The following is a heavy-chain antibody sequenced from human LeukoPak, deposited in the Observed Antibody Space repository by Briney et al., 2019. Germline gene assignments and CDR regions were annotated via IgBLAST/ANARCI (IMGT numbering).Heavy chain of an antibody. Sequence: PGGSLRLSCAASGFTFSYYGMHWVRQAPGKGLEWVAFIRYEGNEKYYAGSVKGRFTISRDNSKNTLYLEMNSLRAEDTAVYYCAKGYYYDSSGYERNWFDPWGQGTLVTVSS. CDR1: GFTFSYYG. J-gene: IGHJ5*02. CDR3: AKGYYYDSSGYERNWFDP. V-gene: IGHV3-30*02. D-gene: IGHD3-22*01. CDR2: IRYEGNEK.